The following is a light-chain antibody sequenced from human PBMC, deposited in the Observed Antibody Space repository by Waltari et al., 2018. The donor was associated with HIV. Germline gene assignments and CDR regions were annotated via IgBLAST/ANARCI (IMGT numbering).Light chain of an antibody. CDR3: QQYSDWPRA. CDR1: QDVSAN. Sequence: DIVVTQFPAALSVSPGERASLSCIVSQDVSANLAWYHQVAGQAPRLLISDSSNRATGVPDRFSGSGSGTHFTLSISSLQSEDSGVYYCQQYSDWPRAFGLGTKVEV. J-gene: IGKJ1*01. V-gene: IGKV3-15*01. CDR2: DSS.